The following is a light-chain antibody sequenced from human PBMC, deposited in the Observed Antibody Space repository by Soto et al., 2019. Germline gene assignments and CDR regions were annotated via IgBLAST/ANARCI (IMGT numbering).Light chain of an antibody. CDR3: QQYYTYSWT. J-gene: IGKJ1*01. CDR2: DAS. CDR1: QSISTW. Sequence: DIQMTQSPSTLSASVGDRVTITCRASQSISTWLAWYQQKPGKAPKLLIYDASSLESGVPSRFSGSGSGIEFTLTISSLQPDDFATYYCQQYYTYSWTFGQGTKVEF. V-gene: IGKV1-5*01.